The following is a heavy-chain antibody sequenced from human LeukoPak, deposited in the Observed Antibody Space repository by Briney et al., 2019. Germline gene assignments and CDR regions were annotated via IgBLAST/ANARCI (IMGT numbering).Heavy chain of an antibody. Sequence: PGGSLRLSCAASGFNFRSYWMSWVRQSPGKGLDWVANIKEDGSEEFYVDSVKGRFTISRDNAKNSLYLQMNSLRAEDTAVYYCARQRGYCSSTSCFVYYFDYWGQGTLVTVSS. CDR2: IKEDGSEE. CDR1: GFNFRSYW. D-gene: IGHD2-2*01. CDR3: ARQRGYCSSTSCFVYYFDY. J-gene: IGHJ4*02. V-gene: IGHV3-7*01.